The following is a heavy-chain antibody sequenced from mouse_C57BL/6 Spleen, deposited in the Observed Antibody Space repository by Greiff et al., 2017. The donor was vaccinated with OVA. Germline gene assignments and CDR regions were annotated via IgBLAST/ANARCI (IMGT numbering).Heavy chain of an antibody. Sequence: EVKLQQSGPELVKPGASVKIPCKASGYTFTDYNMDWVKQSHGKSLEWIGDINPNNGGTIYNQKFKGKATLTVDKSSSTAYMELRSLTSEDTAVYYCARVDSSRLVGYYYAMDYWGQGTSVTVSS. D-gene: IGHD3-2*02. CDR1: GYTFTDYN. CDR3: ARVDSSRLVGYYYAMDY. J-gene: IGHJ4*01. CDR2: INPNNGGT. V-gene: IGHV1-18*01.